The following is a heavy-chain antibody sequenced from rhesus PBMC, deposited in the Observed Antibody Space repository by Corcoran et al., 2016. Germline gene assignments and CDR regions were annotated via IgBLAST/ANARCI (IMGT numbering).Heavy chain of an antibody. D-gene: IGHD3-16*01. CDR2: ITYSGST. Sequence: QVQLQESGPGLVKPSETLSLTCAVAGGSISSGYYAWSWIRQPPGKGLEWIGYITYSGSTSYNPSLKSRVTISRDTSKNQFSLKLSSVTAADTAVYYCTRRSGSYYPFWGQGVLVTVSS. CDR3: TRRSGSYYPF. CDR1: GGSISSGYYA. V-gene: IGHV4-122*02. J-gene: IGHJ4*01.